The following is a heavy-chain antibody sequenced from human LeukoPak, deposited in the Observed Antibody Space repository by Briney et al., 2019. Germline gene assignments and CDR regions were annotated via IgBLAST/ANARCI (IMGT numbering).Heavy chain of an antibody. CDR2: IYPGDSDT. J-gene: IGHJ3*02. D-gene: IGHD4-23*01. V-gene: IGHV5-51*01. Sequence: GESLQISCKGAGDSFTSYWIGWVRRMPRKGLEWMGIIYPGDSDTIYSPSFQGHVTISADNSINTSYLQWSSLQTSEAALFYYSSSHGGKPPDAFAIWGQGTMVTVSS. CDR3: SSSHGGKPPDAFAI. CDR1: GDSFTSYW.